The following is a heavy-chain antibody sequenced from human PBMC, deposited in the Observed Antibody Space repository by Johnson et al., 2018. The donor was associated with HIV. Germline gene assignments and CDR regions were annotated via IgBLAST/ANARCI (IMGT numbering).Heavy chain of an antibody. CDR1: GFTFSSYG. J-gene: IGHJ3*02. Sequence: QVQLVESGGGVVQPGRSLRLSCAASGFTFSSYGMHWVRQAPGKGLEWVAVISYDGSNKYYADFVKGRFTISRDNSKNTLYLQMNSLSAEDTAVYYCAKEGRGIPMGAFDIWGQGTMVTVSS. CDR2: ISYDGSNK. V-gene: IGHV3-30*18. D-gene: IGHD6-13*01. CDR3: AKEGRGIPMGAFDI.